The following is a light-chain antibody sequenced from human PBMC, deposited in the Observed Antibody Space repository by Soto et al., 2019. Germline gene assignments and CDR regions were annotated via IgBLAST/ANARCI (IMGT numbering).Light chain of an antibody. V-gene: IGKV3-11*01. CDR1: QSVSIR. Sequence: EIVLTKSPGTLSLSPGERGTLSCRASQSVSIRVAWYQHKSGQAPWLLISGASTRATGVPARFSGSGSGTDFTLTISSLEPEDVAVYYCQQRSNWPITFGQGTRVEIK. CDR3: QQRSNWPIT. J-gene: IGKJ5*01. CDR2: GAS.